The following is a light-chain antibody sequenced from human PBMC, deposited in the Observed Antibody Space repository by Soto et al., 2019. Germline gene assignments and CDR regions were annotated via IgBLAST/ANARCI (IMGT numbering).Light chain of an antibody. CDR1: SSNIGAGYD. V-gene: IGLV1-40*01. CDR3: QSYDSTLSARYV. Sequence: QSVLTQPPSVPGAPGQRVTISCTGSSSNIGAGYDVHWYQQRPGTAPKLLIFGNNNRPSGVPDRFSGSKSGTSASLAITGLQAEDEGDYYCQSYDSTLSARYVFGSGTKVTVL. J-gene: IGLJ1*01. CDR2: GNN.